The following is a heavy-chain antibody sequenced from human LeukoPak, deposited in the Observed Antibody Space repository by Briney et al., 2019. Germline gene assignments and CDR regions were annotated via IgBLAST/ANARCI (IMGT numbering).Heavy chain of an antibody. CDR2: ISYDGSNK. J-gene: IGHJ5*02. V-gene: IGHV3-30-3*01. CDR1: GFTFSSYA. D-gene: IGHD3-3*01. Sequence: PGGSLRLSCAASGFTFSSYAMHWVRQAPGKGLEWVAVISYDGSNKYYADSVKGRFTISRDNSKNTLYLQMNSLRAEDTAVYYCAGSPAPDFWSGYTKGNWFDPWGQGTLVTVSS. CDR3: AGSPAPDFWSGYTKGNWFDP.